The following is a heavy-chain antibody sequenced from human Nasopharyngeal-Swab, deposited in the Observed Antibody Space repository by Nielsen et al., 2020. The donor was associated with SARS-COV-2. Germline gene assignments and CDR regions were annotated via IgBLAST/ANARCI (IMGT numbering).Heavy chain of an antibody. V-gene: IGHV3-7*03. Sequence: GGSLRLSCAGSGFTLSTYWMSWVRQAPGKGLEWVANIKQDGSEKYYVDSVKGRFTVSRDNAKSALFLEMNSLRAEDTAVYYCARVGGSGWNREINRFDPWGQGTLVTVSS. J-gene: IGHJ5*02. CDR3: ARVGGSGWNREINRFDP. CDR1: GFTLSTYW. D-gene: IGHD6-19*01. CDR2: IKQDGSEK.